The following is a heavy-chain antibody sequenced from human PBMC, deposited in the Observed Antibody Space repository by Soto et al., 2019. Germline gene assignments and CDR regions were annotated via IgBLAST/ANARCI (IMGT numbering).Heavy chain of an antibody. J-gene: IGHJ6*02. CDR3: ARDEGLGVDYYYYGMDV. CDR1: GFTFSSDG. Sequence: GGSLRLSCAASGFTFSSDGMHWVRQAPGKGLEWVAVIWYDGSNKYYADSVKGRFTISRDNSKNTLYLQMNSLRAEDTAVYYCARDEGLGVDYYYYGMDVWGQGTTVTVSS. D-gene: IGHD3-10*01. V-gene: IGHV3-33*01. CDR2: IWYDGSNK.